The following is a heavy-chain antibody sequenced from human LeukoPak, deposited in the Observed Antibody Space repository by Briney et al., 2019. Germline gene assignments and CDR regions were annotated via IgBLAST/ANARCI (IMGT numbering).Heavy chain of an antibody. J-gene: IGHJ4*02. Sequence: SETLSLTCTVSGGSISSSNYYWGWIRQPPGKGLEWIGSNYYSGSTYYNPSLKSRVTISVDTSKNQFSLKLSSVTAADTAVYYCARGGYYDILTRVFDYWGQGTLVTVSS. D-gene: IGHD3-9*01. CDR1: GGSISSSNYY. V-gene: IGHV4-39*01. CDR3: ARGGYYDILTRVFDY. CDR2: NYYSGST.